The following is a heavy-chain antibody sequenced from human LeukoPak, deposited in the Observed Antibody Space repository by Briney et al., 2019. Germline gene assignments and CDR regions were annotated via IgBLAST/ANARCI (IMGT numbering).Heavy chain of an antibody. D-gene: IGHD6-19*01. Sequence: GGSLRLSCAASGFTFSSYAMHWVRQAPGKGLEWVAVISYDGSNKYYADSVKGRFTISRDNSKNTLYLQMNSLRAEDTAVYYCARGDGSGWYLDYDFGYWGQGTLVTVSS. CDR2: ISYDGSNK. J-gene: IGHJ4*02. V-gene: IGHV3-30-3*01. CDR3: ARGDGSGWYLDYDFGY. CDR1: GFTFSSYA.